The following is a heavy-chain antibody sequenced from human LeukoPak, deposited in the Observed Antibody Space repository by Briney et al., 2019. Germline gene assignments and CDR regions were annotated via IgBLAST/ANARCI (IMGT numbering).Heavy chain of an antibody. Sequence: PSETLSLTCTVSGGAISSYYWSWIRQPPGKGLEWIGYIYYSGSTNYNPSLKSRVTISVDTSKNQFSLKLSSVTAADTAEFYCARHTTYYFDSSGYSRGYFDYWGQGTLVTVSS. V-gene: IGHV4-59*08. CDR2: IYYSGST. CDR3: ARHTTYYFDSSGYSRGYFDY. CDR1: GGAISSYY. D-gene: IGHD3-22*01. J-gene: IGHJ4*02.